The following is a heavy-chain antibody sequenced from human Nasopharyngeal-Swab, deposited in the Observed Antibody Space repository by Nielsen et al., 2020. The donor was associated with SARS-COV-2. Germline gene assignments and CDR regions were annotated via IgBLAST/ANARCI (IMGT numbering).Heavy chain of an antibody. J-gene: IGHJ3*01. CDR2: IYYSGST. CDR1: GDSISSSSYY. Sequence: SETLSLTCTVSGDSISSSSYYWGWIRQPPGKGLEWIGSIYYSGSTYYNPSLKSRVTMSVDTSKNQFSLRLSSVTAADTAVYYCAREVIEQAVSDAFDFWGQGTMVTVSS. D-gene: IGHD3-16*02. CDR3: AREVIEQAVSDAFDF. V-gene: IGHV4-39*07.